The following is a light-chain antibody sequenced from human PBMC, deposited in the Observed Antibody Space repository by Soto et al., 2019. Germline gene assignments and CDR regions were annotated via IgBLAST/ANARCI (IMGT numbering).Light chain of an antibody. CDR3: QVWDIMTDNYV. CDR2: YDS. Sequence: SYELTQPPSVSVAPEKTTTITCGGNNIGDKRVHWYRQKPGQAPVLLISYDSDRPSGIPERFSGSNSGNTATRTISRVEAGDEADYYCQVWDIMTDNYVFGGGTKVTVL. J-gene: IGLJ1*01. V-gene: IGLV3-21*04. CDR1: NIGDKR.